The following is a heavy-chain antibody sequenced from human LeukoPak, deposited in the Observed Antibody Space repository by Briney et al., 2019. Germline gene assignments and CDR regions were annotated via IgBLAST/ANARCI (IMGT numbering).Heavy chain of an antibody. CDR3: ARDLASTPHWELDY. J-gene: IGHJ4*02. D-gene: IGHD7-27*01. CDR1: GYIFTDYY. V-gene: IGHV1-2*06. CDR2: INPKSGGT. Sequence: GASVKVSCKASGYIFTDYYIHWVRQSHAQGLEWMGRINPKSGGTDDAQDFQGRVTMTRDSSINTVHLYLSSLTSDDTAAYYCARDLASTPHWELDYWGQGSPVTVSP.